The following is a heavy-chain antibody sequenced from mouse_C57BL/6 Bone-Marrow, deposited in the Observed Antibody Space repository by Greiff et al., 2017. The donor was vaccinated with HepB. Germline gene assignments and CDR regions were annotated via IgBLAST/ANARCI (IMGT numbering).Heavy chain of an antibody. CDR2: IDPENGDT. J-gene: IGHJ4*01. V-gene: IGHV14-4*01. D-gene: IGHD3-2*02. CDR3: TTTAQDYAMDY. Sequence: EVQLQESGAELVRPGASVKLSCTASGFNIKDYYMHWVKQRPEQGLEWIGWIDPENGDTESASKFQGKATITADTSSNTAYLQLSSLTSEDTAVYYYTTTAQDYAMDYWGQGTSVTVSS. CDR1: GFNIKDYY.